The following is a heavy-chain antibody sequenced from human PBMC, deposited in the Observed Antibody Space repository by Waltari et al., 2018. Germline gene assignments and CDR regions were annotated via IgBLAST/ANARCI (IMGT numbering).Heavy chain of an antibody. CDR3: ARHVAVAGTGFDY. V-gene: IGHV4-39*01. CDR1: VGSISSSSNY. J-gene: IGHJ4*02. Sequence: QLQLQESGPGLVKPSETLSLTCTVSVGSISSSSNYWGWIRQPPGKGLEWIGIIYYSGRTYYNPSLKSRVTISVDTSKNQLSLKLSFVTAADTAVYYCARHVAVAGTGFDYWGQGTLVTVSS. D-gene: IGHD6-19*01. CDR2: IYYSGRT.